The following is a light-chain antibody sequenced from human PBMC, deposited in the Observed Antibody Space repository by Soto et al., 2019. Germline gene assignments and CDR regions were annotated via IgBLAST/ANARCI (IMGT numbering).Light chain of an antibody. CDR1: QSISGK. J-gene: IGKJ1*01. V-gene: IGKV1-39*01. CDR2: AAS. CDR3: QQSYSNPWT. Sequence: DIQVTQSPSSLSASVGNTVYISWRTSQSISGKLSWYQQITGKAPKILIYAASSLQSGVPSRFSGSGSGTDFTLTISSLQTEDFETYYCQQSYSNPWTFGQGTKVDIK.